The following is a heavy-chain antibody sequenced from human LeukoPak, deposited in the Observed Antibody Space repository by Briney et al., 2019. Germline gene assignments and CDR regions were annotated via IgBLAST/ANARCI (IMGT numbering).Heavy chain of an antibody. J-gene: IGHJ4*01. V-gene: IGHV1-2*02. CDR1: GYTFPGYY. D-gene: IGHD6-6*01. CDR3: AREHSSSSGKVFDY. Sequence: ASVKVSCKASGYTFPGYYMHWVRQAPGQGLEWMGWINPNSGGTNYAQKFKGRVTMTRDTSISTAYMELSGLRSDDTAVYYCAREHSSSSGKVFDYWGQGTLVTVSS. CDR2: INPNSGGT.